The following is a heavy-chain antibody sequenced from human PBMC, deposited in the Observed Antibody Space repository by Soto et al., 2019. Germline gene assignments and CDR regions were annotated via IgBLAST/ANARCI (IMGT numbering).Heavy chain of an antibody. Sequence: GGSLRLSCVASGFTFSNYALHWVRQAPGKGLEWVAIISFDGGKVYYADPVKGRFTTTRDNSRNTLYLQMNSVRAEDTAVYYCAKDHPPSATSGACYRYYYGMDVWGQGTTVTVSS. V-gene: IGHV3-30*18. CDR2: ISFDGGKV. CDR3: AKDHPPSATSGACYRYYYGMDV. CDR1: GFTFSNYA. D-gene: IGHD1-1*01. J-gene: IGHJ6*02.